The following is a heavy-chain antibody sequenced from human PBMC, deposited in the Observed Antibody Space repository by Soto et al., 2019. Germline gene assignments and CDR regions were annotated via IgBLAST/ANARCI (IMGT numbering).Heavy chain of an antibody. V-gene: IGHV4-4*07. Sequence: LSLTCTVSGGSISSYYWSWIRQPAGKGLEGIGRIYTSGSTNYNPSLKSRVTMSVDTSKNQFSLKLSSVAAADTAVYYCARGPSLDAKNKSYSSGWYTGGWFDPWGQGTLVTVSS. CDR1: GGSISSYY. CDR3: ARGPSLDAKNKSYSSGWYTGGWFDP. D-gene: IGHD6-19*01. CDR2: IYTSGST. J-gene: IGHJ5*02.